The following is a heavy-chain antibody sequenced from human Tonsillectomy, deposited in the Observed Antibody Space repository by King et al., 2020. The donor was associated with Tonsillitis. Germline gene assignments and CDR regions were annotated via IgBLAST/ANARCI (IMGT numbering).Heavy chain of an antibody. CDR2: IIPILGIA. V-gene: IGHV1-69*04. CDR3: ARDGYSNYNDY. J-gene: IGHJ4*02. CDR1: GGTFNSYP. Sequence: QLVQSGAAVKKPGSSVKVSCKASGGTFNSYPISWVRQAPGQGLEWMGRIIPILGIANYAQKFKGRVTINADKSTNTAAMELSSLRSEDTAVYYCARDGYSNYNDYWGQGTLVTVSS. D-gene: IGHD4-11*01.